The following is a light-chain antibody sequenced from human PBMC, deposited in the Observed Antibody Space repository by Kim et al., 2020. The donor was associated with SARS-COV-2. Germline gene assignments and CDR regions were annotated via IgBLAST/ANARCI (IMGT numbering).Light chain of an antibody. CDR1: KLGDKY. V-gene: IGLV3-1*01. J-gene: IGLJ2*01. CDR3: QAWDSNTAV. Sequence: VSPGQTASITCAGDKLGDKYACWYQQKPGQSPVLVIYQDNKRPSGIPGRFSGSNSGNTATLTISGTQSMDEADYYCQAWDSNTAVFGGGTQLTVL. CDR2: QDN.